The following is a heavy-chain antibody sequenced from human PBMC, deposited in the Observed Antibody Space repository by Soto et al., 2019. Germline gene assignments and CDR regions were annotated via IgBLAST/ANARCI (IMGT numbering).Heavy chain of an antibody. V-gene: IGHV4-30-4*01. CDR3: ARSMGLPYGMDV. CDR2: IYYSGST. Sequence: LRESGPGLVKPSQTLSLTCTVSGGSISSGDYYWSWIRQPPGKGLEWIGYIYYSGSTYYNPSLKSRVTISVATSKNQFSLKLSSVTAADTAMYYCARSMGLPYGMDVWGQGTTVTVSS. CDR1: GGSISSGDYY. J-gene: IGHJ6*02.